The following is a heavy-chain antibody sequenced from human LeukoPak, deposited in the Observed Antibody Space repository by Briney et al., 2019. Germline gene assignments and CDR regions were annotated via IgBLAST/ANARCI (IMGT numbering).Heavy chain of an antibody. CDR3: ARHALRYFDWSPVGAFDI. V-gene: IGHV4-59*08. J-gene: IGHJ3*02. CDR1: GGSISSYY. Sequence: PSETLSLTCTVSGGSISSYYWSWIRQPPGKGLEWIGYIYYSGSTNYNPSLKSRVTISVDTSKNQFSLKLSSVTAADTAVYYCARHALRYFDWSPVGAFDIWGQGTMVTVSS. CDR2: IYYSGST. D-gene: IGHD3-9*01.